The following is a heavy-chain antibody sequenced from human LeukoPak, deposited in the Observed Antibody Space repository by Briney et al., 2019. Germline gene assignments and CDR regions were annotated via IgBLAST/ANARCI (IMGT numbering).Heavy chain of an antibody. CDR3: ASCRDGYKATSDY. CDR1: GGTFSSYA. Sequence: GASVKVSCKASGGTFSSYAISWVRQAPGQGLEWMGRIIPILGIANYAQKFQGRVTITADKSTSTAYMELSSLRSEDTAVYYCASCRDGYKATSDYWGQGTLVTVSS. CDR2: IIPILGIA. J-gene: IGHJ4*02. D-gene: IGHD5-24*01. V-gene: IGHV1-69*04.